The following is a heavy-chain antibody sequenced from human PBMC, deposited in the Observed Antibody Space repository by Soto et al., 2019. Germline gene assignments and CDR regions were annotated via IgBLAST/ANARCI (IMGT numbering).Heavy chain of an antibody. D-gene: IGHD3-16*01. CDR2: INPSGGST. V-gene: IGHV1-46*01. J-gene: IGHJ6*02. CDR1: GDAFTSYY. CDR3: AREMGYAGGHGMDV. Sequence: ASVKVCCKASGDAFTSYYMHGGRQAPGQGLEWMGIINPSGGSTSYAQKFQGRVTMTRDTSTSTVYMELSSLRSEDTAVYYCAREMGYAGGHGMDVWGQGTTVTV.